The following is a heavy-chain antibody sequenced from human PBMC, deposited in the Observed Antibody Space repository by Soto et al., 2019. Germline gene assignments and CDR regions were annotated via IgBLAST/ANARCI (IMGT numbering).Heavy chain of an antibody. D-gene: IGHD3-22*01. J-gene: IGHJ3*02. V-gene: IGHV5-51*01. Sequence: PGESLKISCXGSGYSFTSYWIGWVRQMPGKGLEWMGIIYPGDSDTRYSPSFQGQVTISADKSISTAYLQWSSLKASDTAMYYCARQYYYDSSGHDAFDIWGQGTMVTVS. CDR1: GYSFTSYW. CDR3: ARQYYYDSSGHDAFDI. CDR2: IYPGDSDT.